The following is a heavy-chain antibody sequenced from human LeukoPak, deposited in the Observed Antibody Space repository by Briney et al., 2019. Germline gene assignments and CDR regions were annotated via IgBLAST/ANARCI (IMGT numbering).Heavy chain of an antibody. D-gene: IGHD2-15*01. J-gene: IGHJ6*03. CDR3: AGVGGWLFDIDV. V-gene: IGHV4-4*07. Sequence: SETLSLTCTVSGDPISDYCWTWIRQPAGKGLEWIGRIYGNGSTNYNPSLKSRVAMSIDTSKMQFSLKLRSVTAADTAVYYCAGVGGWLFDIDVXXXGTTVIVSS. CDR1: GDPISDYC. CDR2: IYGNGST.